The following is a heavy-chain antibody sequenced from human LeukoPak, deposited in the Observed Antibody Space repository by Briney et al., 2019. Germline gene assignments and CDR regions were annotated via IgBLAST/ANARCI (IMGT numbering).Heavy chain of an antibody. CDR2: INHSGST. CDR1: GGSFSGYY. V-gene: IGHV4-34*01. J-gene: IGHJ4*02. CDR3: ARAALDY. Sequence: SETLSLTCAVYGGSFSGYYRSWIRQPPVKGLEWIGEINHSGSTNYNPSLKSRVTISVDTSKNQFSLKLSSVTAADTAVYYCARAALDYWGQGTLVTVSS.